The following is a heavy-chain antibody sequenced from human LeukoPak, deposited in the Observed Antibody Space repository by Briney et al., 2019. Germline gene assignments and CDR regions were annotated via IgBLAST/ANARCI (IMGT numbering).Heavy chain of an antibody. CDR2: ISGGGSAI. CDR3: TNFKPPAPDALGI. J-gene: IGHJ3*02. CDR1: GFPFSTYS. V-gene: IGHV3-48*01. D-gene: IGHD1-14*01. Sequence: GGSLRLSCAASGFPFSTYSMNWVRQAPGRGLEWLSYISGGGSAIYYADSVKGRFTISRDNAKNSVSLQMNSLRAEDTAVYYCTNFKPPAPDALGIWGQGTMITVSS.